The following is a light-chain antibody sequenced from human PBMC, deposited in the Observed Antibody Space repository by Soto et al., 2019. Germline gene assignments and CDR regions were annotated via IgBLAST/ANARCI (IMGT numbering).Light chain of an antibody. CDR3: QQRSNWGVT. CDR2: GAA. J-gene: IGKJ1*01. Sequence: EIVLTQSPGTLSVSPGERATLSCRASQSLSGSYLAWYQQKPGQAPRVVIYGAASRATGIPYRFSGSVSGTDFTITISSLQPEDFAVYYCQQRSNWGVTFGQGTKV. CDR1: QSLSGSY. V-gene: IGKV3D-20*02.